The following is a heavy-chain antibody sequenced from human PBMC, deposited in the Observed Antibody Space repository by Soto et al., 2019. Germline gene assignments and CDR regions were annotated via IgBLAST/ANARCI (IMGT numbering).Heavy chain of an antibody. D-gene: IGHD3-16*02. CDR3: AKGPLYDYVWGSYRY. Sequence: QVQLVESGGGVVQPGRSLRLSCAASGFTFSSYGMHWVRQAPGKGLEWVAVISYDGSNKYYADSVKGRFTISRDNSKNTLYLQMNSLRAEDTAVYYCAKGPLYDYVWGSYRYWGQGTLVTVSS. CDR1: GFTFSSYG. CDR2: ISYDGSNK. J-gene: IGHJ4*02. V-gene: IGHV3-30*18.